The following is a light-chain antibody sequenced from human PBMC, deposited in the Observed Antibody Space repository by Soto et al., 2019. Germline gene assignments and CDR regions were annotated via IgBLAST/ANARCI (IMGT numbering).Light chain of an antibody. Sequence: DIQLTQSPSFLSASVRDRVTITCWASQGISSYLAWYQQKPGKAPKLLIYAASTLQSGVPSRFSGSGSGTEFTLTISSLQPEDFATYYCQQLNSYPRTFGQGTKVEIK. CDR1: QGISSY. CDR2: AAS. J-gene: IGKJ1*01. CDR3: QQLNSYPRT. V-gene: IGKV1-9*01.